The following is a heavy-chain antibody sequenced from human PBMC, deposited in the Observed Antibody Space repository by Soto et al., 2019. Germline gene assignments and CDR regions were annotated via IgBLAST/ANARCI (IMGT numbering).Heavy chain of an antibody. J-gene: IGHJ4*02. Sequence: GGSLSLSCDASGFIFTNFWMHWVRQVPGKGLVWVSRIDTSGSSTSYADSVKGRFTISRDNAKNTVSLQMNSLRAEDTGVYYCAKDSWYFDLWSQGSLVTVSS. V-gene: IGHV3-74*01. CDR1: GFIFTNFW. CDR2: IDTSGSST. CDR3: AKDSWYFDL. D-gene: IGHD6-13*01.